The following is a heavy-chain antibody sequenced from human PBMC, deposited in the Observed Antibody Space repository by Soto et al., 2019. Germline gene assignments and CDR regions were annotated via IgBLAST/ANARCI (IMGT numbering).Heavy chain of an antibody. D-gene: IGHD6-13*01. Sequence: GGSLRLSCAASGFTFSSYGMHWVRQAPGKGLEWVAVISYDGSNKYYADSVKGRFTISRDNSKNTLYLQMNSLRAEDTAVYYCAKEASSWPHLGTFDPWGQGTLVTVSS. J-gene: IGHJ5*02. V-gene: IGHV3-30*18. CDR3: AKEASSWPHLGTFDP. CDR2: ISYDGSNK. CDR1: GFTFSSYG.